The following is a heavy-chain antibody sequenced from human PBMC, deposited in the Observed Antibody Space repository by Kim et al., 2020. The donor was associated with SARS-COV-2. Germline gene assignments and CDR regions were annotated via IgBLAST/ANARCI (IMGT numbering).Heavy chain of an antibody. CDR3: ARGHYDFWSGYYSGCWFDP. Sequence: SETLSLTCTVSGGSISSGDYYWSWIRQPPGKGLEWIGYIYYSGSTYYNPSLKSRVTISVDTSKNQFSLKLSSVTAADTAVYYCARGHYDFWSGYYSGCWFDPWGQGTLVTVSS. D-gene: IGHD3-3*01. V-gene: IGHV4-30-4*01. CDR2: IYYSGST. J-gene: IGHJ5*02. CDR1: GGSISSGDYY.